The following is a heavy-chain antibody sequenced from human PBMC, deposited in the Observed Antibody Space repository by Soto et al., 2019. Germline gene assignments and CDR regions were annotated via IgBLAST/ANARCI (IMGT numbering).Heavy chain of an antibody. CDR1: GGSFSCYS. D-gene: IGHD2-2*02. Sequence: SETLSLTCAVYGGSFSCYSWSGIRQRPGKGLEWIGEINHSGSTNYNPSLKSRVTISVDTSKNQFSMKLRSVTAADKAVYYCARWRIGYCSSTSCYTKDAFDIWGQGTMVT. CDR3: ARWRIGYCSSTSCYTKDAFDI. V-gene: IGHV4-34*01. J-gene: IGHJ3*02. CDR2: INHSGST.